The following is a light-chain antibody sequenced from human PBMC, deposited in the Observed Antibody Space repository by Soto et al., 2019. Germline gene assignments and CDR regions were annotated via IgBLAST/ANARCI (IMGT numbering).Light chain of an antibody. V-gene: IGLV2-8*01. J-gene: IGLJ1*01. CDR3: SSYAGSSNV. CDR1: SSDVGGYNY. CDR2: EVH. Sequence: QSVLTQPPSASGSPGQSVAISCTGTSSDVGGYNYVSWYQQHPGKAPKLMIYEVHKRPSGVPDRFSGSKSGNTASLTVSGLQAEDEADYSGSSYAGSSNVFGTGTKVTVL.